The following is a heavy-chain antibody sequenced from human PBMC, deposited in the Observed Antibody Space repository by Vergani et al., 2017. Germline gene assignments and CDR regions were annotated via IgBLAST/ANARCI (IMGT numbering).Heavy chain of an antibody. J-gene: IGHJ1*01. D-gene: IGHD1-1*01. Sequence: QVHLVESGGGVVQPGRSLRLFCVVSGCTSSYYGMHWVRQAPGKGREGVAVISYDGRQKYYADSVKGRLTISRDNSKSTLYLQMNSLRTEDTAVYYCATKSCGTPGCQIGYFREWGQGTLVTVSS. CDR3: ATKSCGTPGCQIGYFRE. CDR2: ISYDGRQK. V-gene: IGHV3-30*03. CDR1: GCTSSYYG.